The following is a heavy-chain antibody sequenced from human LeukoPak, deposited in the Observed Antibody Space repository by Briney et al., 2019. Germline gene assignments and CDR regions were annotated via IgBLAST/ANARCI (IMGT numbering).Heavy chain of an antibody. CDR2: INSIGDYI. V-gene: IGHV3-21*03. D-gene: IGHD3-16*02. J-gene: IGHJ4*02. Sequence: GGYLRLSCAASGFTFSSFSMNWVRQAPGKGLEWLACINSIGDYIYYADSVKGRFTISRDNAKNSLYLQMHSLRAEDTAVYYCARDWWELSSYFDYWGQGTLVTVSS. CDR1: GFTFSSFS. CDR3: ARDWWELSSYFDY.